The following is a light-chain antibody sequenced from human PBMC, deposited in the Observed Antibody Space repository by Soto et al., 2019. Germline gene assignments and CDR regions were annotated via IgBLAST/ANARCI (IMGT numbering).Light chain of an antibody. CDR1: QNIIDY. V-gene: IGKV1-39*01. CDR2: RAS. CDR3: QQSYSLIRT. J-gene: IGKJ1*01. Sequence: DIQVTQSPSSLSASVGDKVTITCRASQNIIDYLNWYQQRPGTPPKLLIYRASNLQSEVPSRFSGSGSGTDFSLTISSLQHKDFATYYCQQSYSLIRTFGQGTRV.